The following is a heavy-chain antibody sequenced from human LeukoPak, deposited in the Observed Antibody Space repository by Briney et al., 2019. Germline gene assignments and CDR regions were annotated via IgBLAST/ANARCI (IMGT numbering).Heavy chain of an antibody. Sequence: GRSLRLSCAASGFTFDDYAMHWVRQAPGKGLEWVSGISWNSGSIGYADSVKGRFTISRDNAKNSLYLQMNSLRAEDTALYYCAKDGGKYYDILTGYYKFGAAYYFDYWGQGTLATVSS. D-gene: IGHD3-9*01. CDR2: ISWNSGSI. CDR3: AKDGGKYYDILTGYYKFGAAYYFDY. CDR1: GFTFDDYA. J-gene: IGHJ4*02. V-gene: IGHV3-9*01.